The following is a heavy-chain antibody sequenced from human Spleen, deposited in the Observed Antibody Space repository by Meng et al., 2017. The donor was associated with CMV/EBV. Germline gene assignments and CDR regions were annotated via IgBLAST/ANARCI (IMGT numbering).Heavy chain of an antibody. CDR1: GYRFNTYW. Sequence: KGSGYRFNTYWIAWVRQTPGKGLEWMGIIYPGDSDTRYSPSFEGQVTISADKSMNTAYLQWTNVKASDTAIYYCARRPTNYYYGMDVWGQGTTVTVSS. CDR3: ARRPTNYYYGMDV. CDR2: IYPGDSDT. J-gene: IGHJ6*02. V-gene: IGHV5-51*01.